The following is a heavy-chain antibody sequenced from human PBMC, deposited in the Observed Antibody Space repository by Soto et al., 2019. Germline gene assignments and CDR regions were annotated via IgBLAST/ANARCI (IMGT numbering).Heavy chain of an antibody. D-gene: IGHD5-12*01. CDR1: GGPLISYA. CDR3: ARGATSAAFDI. V-gene: IGHV1-69*01. Sequence: GXSVKVACKASGGPLISYAIIWVRQAPGQGLGWMGGIIPIFGTANYAQKFQGRVTITADESTSTAYMELSSLRSEDTAVYYCARGATSAAFDIWGQGTMVTVSS. J-gene: IGHJ3*02. CDR2: IIPIFGTA.